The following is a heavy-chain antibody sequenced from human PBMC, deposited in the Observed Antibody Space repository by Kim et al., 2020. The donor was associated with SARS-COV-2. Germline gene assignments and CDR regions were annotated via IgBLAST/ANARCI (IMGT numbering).Heavy chain of an antibody. CDR3: AEENRDPVAGFVYFQH. D-gene: IGHD6-19*01. Sequence: ASVKVSCKASGYTFTSYGISWVRQAPGQGLEWMGWISAYNGNTNYAQKLQGRVTMTTDTSTSTAYMELRSLRSDDTAVYYCAEENRDPVAGFVYFQHWGQRTLVTVSS. V-gene: IGHV1-18*04. J-gene: IGHJ1*01. CDR1: GYTFTSYG. CDR2: ISAYNGNT.